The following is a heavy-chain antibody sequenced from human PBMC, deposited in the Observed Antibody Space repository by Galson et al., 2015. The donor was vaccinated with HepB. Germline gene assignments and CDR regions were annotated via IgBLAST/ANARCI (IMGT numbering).Heavy chain of an antibody. Sequence: SLRLSCAASGFIFSNYWMSWVRQAPGKGLEWVANIKQDGSEKYYVDSVKGRFTISRDSAKKSLYLRMNSLRAEDTAIYYCARENTALITAFDIWGQGTMVAVSS. D-gene: IGHD5-18*01. CDR1: GFIFSNYW. CDR3: ARENTALITAFDI. J-gene: IGHJ3*02. CDR2: IKQDGSEK. V-gene: IGHV3-7*01.